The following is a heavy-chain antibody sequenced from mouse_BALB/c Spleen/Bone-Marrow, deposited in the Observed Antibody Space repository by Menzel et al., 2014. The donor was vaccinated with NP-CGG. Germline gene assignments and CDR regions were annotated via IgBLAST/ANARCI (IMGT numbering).Heavy chain of an antibody. Sequence: EVQLQQSGAELVKPGASVKLSCTASGFNIKDTYMHWVKQRPEQGLEWIGRIDPANGNTKYDPKFQGKATITADTSSNPAYLQLTSLTSEDTAVYYCSLLLRYYAMDYWGQGTSVTVSS. CDR2: IDPANGNT. V-gene: IGHV14-3*02. CDR3: SLLLRYYAMDY. CDR1: GFNIKDTY. J-gene: IGHJ4*01. D-gene: IGHD1-1*01.